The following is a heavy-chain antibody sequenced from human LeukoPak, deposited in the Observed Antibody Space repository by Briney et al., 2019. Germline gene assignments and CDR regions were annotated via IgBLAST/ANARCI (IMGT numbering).Heavy chain of an antibody. Sequence: SETLSLTCTVSGGSISSSSYYWGWIRQPPGKGREWIGSIYYSGSTYYTPSLKSRVTISVDTSKNQFSLKLSSVTAADTAVYYCASAAADDAFDIWGQGTMVTVSS. V-gene: IGHV4-39*01. J-gene: IGHJ3*02. D-gene: IGHD6-13*01. CDR2: IYYSGST. CDR1: GGSISSSSYY. CDR3: ASAAADDAFDI.